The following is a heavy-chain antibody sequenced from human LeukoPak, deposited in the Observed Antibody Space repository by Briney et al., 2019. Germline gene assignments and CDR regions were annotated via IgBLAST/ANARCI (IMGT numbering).Heavy chain of an antibody. CDR1: GFTVSSYY. Sequence: GGSLRLSCAASGFTVSSYYMSWVRQAPGKGLEWVSVIYSGGSTYYADSLKGRFTISRDNSKNTLYLRMNSLRAEDTAVYYCARVVSGAFDIRGQGTMVTVSS. CDR3: ARVVSGAFDI. J-gene: IGHJ3*02. D-gene: IGHD3-10*01. CDR2: IYSGGST. V-gene: IGHV3-53*01.